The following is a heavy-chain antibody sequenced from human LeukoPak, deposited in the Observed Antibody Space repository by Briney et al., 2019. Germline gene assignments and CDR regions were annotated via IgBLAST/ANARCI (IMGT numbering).Heavy chain of an antibody. J-gene: IGHJ6*03. CDR1: GGSISSYY. CDR3: ARDKKVATPYYWYSMDV. Sequence: SETLSLTCTVSGGSISSYYWSWIRQPPGKGLEWIGYIYYSGSTNYNPSLKSRGTISVDTSKNQFSLKLSSVTAADTAVYYCARDKKVATPYYWYSMDVWGKGTTVTVSS. D-gene: IGHD5-12*01. V-gene: IGHV4-59*01. CDR2: IYYSGST.